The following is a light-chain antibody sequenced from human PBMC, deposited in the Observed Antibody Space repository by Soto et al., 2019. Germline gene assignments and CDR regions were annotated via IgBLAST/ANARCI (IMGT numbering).Light chain of an antibody. Sequence: SDELPQPPSVSVAPGQTARITCGGNNIEIKSVHWYQQKPGQAPVLDDYDDGDRTTGIPERFSGSKSVNTATLTTSRVEAGDEADYYCQVWDTTNPVIFGGGTKLTVL. CDR2: DDG. CDR1: NIEIKS. J-gene: IGLJ2*01. V-gene: IGLV3-21*02. CDR3: QVWDTTNPVI.